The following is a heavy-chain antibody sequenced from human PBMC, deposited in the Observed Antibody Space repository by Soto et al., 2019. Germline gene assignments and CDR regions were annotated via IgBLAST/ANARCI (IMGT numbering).Heavy chain of an antibody. CDR1: GLTFSSYW. D-gene: IGHD3-22*01. J-gene: IGHJ4*02. CDR2: IKQDGSQK. CDR3: ASAYYYDSSGDSPGGY. Sequence: GGSLRLSCAASGLTFSSYWMSWVAQAPGKGLEWVANIKQDGSQKYYVDSVKGRFTISRDNAKNSLYLQMNSLRVEDTAVYYCASAYYYDSSGDSPGGYWGQVTMVTVYS. V-gene: IGHV3-7*01.